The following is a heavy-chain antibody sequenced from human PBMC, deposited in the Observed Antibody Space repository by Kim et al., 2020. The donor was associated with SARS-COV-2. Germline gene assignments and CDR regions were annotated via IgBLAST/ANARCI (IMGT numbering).Heavy chain of an antibody. D-gene: IGHD5-12*01. Sequence: ADSLKGRFTLSRDNSKNTQYVQMNSLRAEGTAVYYCAKGISLWGHDCFDYWGQGTLVTVSS. CDR3: AKGISLWGHDCFDY. V-gene: IGHV3-23*01. J-gene: IGHJ4*02.